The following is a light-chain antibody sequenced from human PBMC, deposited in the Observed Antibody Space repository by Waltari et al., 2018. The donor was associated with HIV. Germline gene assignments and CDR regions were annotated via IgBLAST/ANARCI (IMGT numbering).Light chain of an antibody. CDR3: QSADHSDSCV. V-gene: IGLV3-25*03. Sequence: SYELTQPPSVSVSPGQTARIPCSGDTPSSKFTALYQQKPGQAPIMVLFKDSGRPAGLPERFSGSISGTTVTLTISEVQTEDEADYYCQSADHSDSCVFGTGTTLTVL. CDR2: KDS. J-gene: IGLJ1*01. CDR1: TPSSKF.